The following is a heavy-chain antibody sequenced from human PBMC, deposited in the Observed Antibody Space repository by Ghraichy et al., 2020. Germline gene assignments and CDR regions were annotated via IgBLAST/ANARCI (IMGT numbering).Heavy chain of an antibody. CDR1: GFTVSSNY. CDR3: ARDWRGYYSSSWSSPPSYYYYGMDV. J-gene: IGHJ6*02. CDR2: IYSGGST. Sequence: GGSLRLSCAASGFTVSSNYMSWVRQAPGKGLEWVSVIYSGGSTYYADSVKGRFTISRDNSKNTLYLQMNSLRAEDTAVYYCARDWRGYYSSSWSSPPSYYYYGMDVWGQGTTVTVSS. D-gene: IGHD6-13*01. V-gene: IGHV3-66*01.